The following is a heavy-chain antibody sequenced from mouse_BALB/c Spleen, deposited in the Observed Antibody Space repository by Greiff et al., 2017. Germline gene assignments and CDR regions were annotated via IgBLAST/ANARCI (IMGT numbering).Heavy chain of an antibody. J-gene: IGHJ4*01. CDR3: ARNYGSSYDYAMDY. V-gene: IGHV5-17*02. D-gene: IGHD1-1*01. CDR1: GFTFSSFG. Sequence: EVKLVESGGGLVQPGGSRKLSCAASGFTFSSFGMHWVRQAPEKGLEWVAYISSGSSTIYYADTVKGRFTISRDNPKNTLFLQMTSLRSEDTAMYYCARNYGSSYDYAMDYWGQGTSVTVSS. CDR2: ISSGSSTI.